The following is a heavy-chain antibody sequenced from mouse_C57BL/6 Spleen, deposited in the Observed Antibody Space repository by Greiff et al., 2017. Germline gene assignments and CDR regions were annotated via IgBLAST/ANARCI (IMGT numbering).Heavy chain of an antibody. CDR2: IYPGDGDP. D-gene: IGHD1-1*01. J-gene: IGHJ4*01. CDR1: GYAFSSSW. V-gene: IGHV1-82*01. Sequence: VQLQQSGPELVTPGASVKISCKASGYAFSSSWMNWVKQRPGKGLEWIGRIYPGDGDPNYNGKFKGKATLTADKSSSTAYMQLSSLTSEDSAVYFWARSDYYGSSPHYAMDYWGQGTSVTVSS. CDR3: ARSDYYGSSPHYAMDY.